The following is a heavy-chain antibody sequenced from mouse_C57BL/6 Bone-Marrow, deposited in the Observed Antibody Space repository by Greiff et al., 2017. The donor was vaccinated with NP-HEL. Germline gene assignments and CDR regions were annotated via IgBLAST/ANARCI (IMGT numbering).Heavy chain of an antibody. V-gene: IGHV5-2*01. CDR1: EYEFPSHD. D-gene: IGHD2-1*01. CDR3: ARPTHWYFDV. Sequence: EVKLQESGGGLVQPGESLKLSCESNEYEFPSHDMSWVRKTPEKRLELVAAINSDGGSTYSPDPMERRFIISRDNTKKTLYLQMSSLRSEDTAVYYCARPTHWYFDVWGTGTTVTVSS. CDR2: INSDGGST. J-gene: IGHJ1*03.